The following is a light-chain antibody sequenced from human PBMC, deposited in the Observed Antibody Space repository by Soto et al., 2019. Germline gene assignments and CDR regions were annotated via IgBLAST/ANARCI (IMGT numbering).Light chain of an antibody. CDR3: QQYDNSPLT. CDR1: QSVSSSY. V-gene: IGKV3-20*01. J-gene: IGKJ4*01. Sequence: DIVLTQSPGTLSLSPGERAALSCRASQSVSSSYLAWYQQKPGQAPRLLIYGASNRATGIPDRFSGSGSGTDFTLTISILEPEDCAVYYCQQYDNSPLTFGGGTKVEIK. CDR2: GAS.